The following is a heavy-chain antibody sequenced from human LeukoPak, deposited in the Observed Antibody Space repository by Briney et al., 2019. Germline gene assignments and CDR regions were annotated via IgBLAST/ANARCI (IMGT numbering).Heavy chain of an antibody. J-gene: IGHJ4*02. V-gene: IGHV1-2*02. D-gene: IGHD6-6*01. Sequence: ASVKVSCKASGYTFTGYYMHWVRQAPGQGLEWMGWINPNSGGTNYAQKFQGRVTMTRDTSISTAYMELSRRRSDDTAVYYCARGSSSSSNEPFDYWGQGTLVTVSS. CDR3: ARGSSSSSNEPFDY. CDR2: INPNSGGT. CDR1: GYTFTGYY.